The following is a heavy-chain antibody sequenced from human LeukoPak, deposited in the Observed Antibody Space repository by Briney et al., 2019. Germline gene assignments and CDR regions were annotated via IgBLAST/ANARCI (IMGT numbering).Heavy chain of an antibody. Sequence: GGSLRLSCAASGFTVSSNYMSLVRQASGKGLEWVSVIYSGGSTYYADSVKGRFTISRDNSKNTLYLQMNSLRAEDTAVYYCAKGGRGYPFDYWGQGTLVTVSS. D-gene: IGHD3-16*01. V-gene: IGHV3-53*01. J-gene: IGHJ4*02. CDR3: AKGGRGYPFDY. CDR1: GFTVSSNY. CDR2: IYSGGST.